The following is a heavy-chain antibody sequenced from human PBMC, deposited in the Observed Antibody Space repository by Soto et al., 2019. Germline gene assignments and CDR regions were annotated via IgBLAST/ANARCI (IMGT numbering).Heavy chain of an antibody. CDR1: GRTLRSNS. D-gene: IGHD1-26*01. CDR3: ATDGGRQSRGIDS. Sequence: SSSTSGRTLRSNSRNWGPKSPGQALEWMGEIIPIFGTANYAQKFQGRVTITADESTSTAYMELSSLRSEDTAVYYCATDGGRQSRGIDSWGQAPLV. J-gene: IGHJ4*02. CDR2: IIPIFGTA. V-gene: IGHV1-69*01.